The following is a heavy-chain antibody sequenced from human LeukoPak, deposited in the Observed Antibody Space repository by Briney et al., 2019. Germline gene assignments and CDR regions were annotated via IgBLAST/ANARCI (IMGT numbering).Heavy chain of an antibody. D-gene: IGHD6-19*01. J-gene: IGHJ4*02. V-gene: IGHV3-21*01. Sequence: GGSLRLSCAASGFTFNLYIMNWVRQAPGKGLEWVSSISSSSTYIFYADSVKGRFTISRDNAKNSLSLQMNSLRAEDTAVYYCARSLLAGTGGFDFWGQGTLVTVSS. CDR2: ISSSSTYI. CDR3: ARSLLAGTGGFDF. CDR1: GFTFNLYI.